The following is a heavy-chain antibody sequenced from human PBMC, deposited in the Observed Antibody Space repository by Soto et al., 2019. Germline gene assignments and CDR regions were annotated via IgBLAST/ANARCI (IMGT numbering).Heavy chain of an antibody. CDR1: GGSVSSTTYY. J-gene: IGHJ5*02. CDR2: IHYSRGT. V-gene: IGHV4-39*07. CDR3: ASGEVIAAAVVGSWFDP. Sequence: SETLSLTCTVSGGSVSSTTYYWAWIRQPPGRGLEWIGSIHYSRGTYYNPSLKSRVTISVDTSKNQFSLKLSSVTAADTAVYYCASGEVIAAAVVGSWFDPWGQGTLVTVSS. D-gene: IGHD6-25*01.